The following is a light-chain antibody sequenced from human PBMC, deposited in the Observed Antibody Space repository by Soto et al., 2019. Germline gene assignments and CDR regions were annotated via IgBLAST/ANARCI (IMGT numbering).Light chain of an antibody. CDR2: GNS. V-gene: IGLV1-40*01. J-gene: IGLJ3*02. Sequence: QSVLTQPPSVSGAPGQRVTISCTGSSSNIGAGYDVHWYQQLPGTAPKLLIYGNSNRPSGVPDRFSGSKSGTSVSLAITGLQAEDEADYYCQSYDSSLSGWVFGGGTKLTDL. CDR3: QSYDSSLSGWV. CDR1: SSNIGAGYD.